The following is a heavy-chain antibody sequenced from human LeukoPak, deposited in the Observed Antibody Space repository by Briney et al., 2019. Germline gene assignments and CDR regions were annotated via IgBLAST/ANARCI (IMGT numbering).Heavy chain of an antibody. Sequence: GRSLRLSCAASGFTFSSYGMHWVRQAPGKGLEWVAGIWHDGSNKYYADSVKGRFTISRDNSKNTLYLQMNSLRAEVTAVYYCGKEHDSSGYYEVGYFDYWGQGTLVTVSS. D-gene: IGHD3-22*01. CDR2: IWHDGSNK. CDR3: GKEHDSSGYYEVGYFDY. CDR1: GFTFSSYG. V-gene: IGHV3-33*06. J-gene: IGHJ4*02.